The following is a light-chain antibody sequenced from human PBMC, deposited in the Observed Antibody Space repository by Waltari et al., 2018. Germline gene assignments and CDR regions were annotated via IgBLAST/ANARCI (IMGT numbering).Light chain of an antibody. J-gene: IGLJ1*01. V-gene: IGLV2-23*01. CDR1: NSDLGS. Sequence: SALTQPAPLPGAPGQSTPLSCTGTNSDLGSAPWYQHHHGKAPKAVIYGRSKRPSGGSYRFSGSKSGNSASLTISGLQAEDEAVYYCCSYARSRTFVFGTGTKVTVL. CDR2: GRS. CDR3: CSYARSRTFV.